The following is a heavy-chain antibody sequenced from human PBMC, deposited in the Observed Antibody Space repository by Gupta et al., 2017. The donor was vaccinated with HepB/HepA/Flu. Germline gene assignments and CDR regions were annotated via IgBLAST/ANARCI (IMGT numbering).Heavy chain of an antibody. D-gene: IGHD2-21*02. CDR3: ARSCGGDCHSDDFEI. V-gene: IGHV4-34*02. CDR1: GGSFSGYY. CDR2: INRSGST. J-gene: IGHJ3*02. Sequence: QGQLQQWGAGPLKPPQTPSLTCAVYGGSFSGYYWRWIRQPPGKGLEWIGRINRSGSTTYNPSLKSRVTISVDPSKNPFSMKLSSATAADTAVYYCARSCGGDCHSDDFEIWGHGTIVTVSS.